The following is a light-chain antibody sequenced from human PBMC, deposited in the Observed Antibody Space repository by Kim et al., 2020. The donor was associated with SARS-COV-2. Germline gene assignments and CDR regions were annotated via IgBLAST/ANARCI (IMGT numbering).Light chain of an antibody. Sequence: AAVGDRVTITCHASQGITNYVNWYQQKTGKAPKLLIYEASNLKTGVPSRFRGRGSGTDFTFTISSLQPEDIATYYCQQYDKHPLTFGGGTKVDIK. V-gene: IGKV1-33*01. CDR3: QQYDKHPLT. CDR2: EAS. J-gene: IGKJ4*01. CDR1: QGITNY.